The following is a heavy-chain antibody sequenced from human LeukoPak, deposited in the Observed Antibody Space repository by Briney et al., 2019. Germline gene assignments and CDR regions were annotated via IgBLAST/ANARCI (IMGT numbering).Heavy chain of an antibody. CDR1: GFTFSSYS. CDR2: ISSSSSTI. CDR3: ARGSYSFDY. D-gene: IGHD1-26*01. Sequence: GGSLRLSCAASGFTFSSYSMNWVRQAPGKGLEWVSYISSSSSTIYYADSVKGRFTISRDNAKNSLCLQMNSLRAEDTAVYYCARGSYSFDYWGQGTLVTVSS. V-gene: IGHV3-48*01. J-gene: IGHJ4*02.